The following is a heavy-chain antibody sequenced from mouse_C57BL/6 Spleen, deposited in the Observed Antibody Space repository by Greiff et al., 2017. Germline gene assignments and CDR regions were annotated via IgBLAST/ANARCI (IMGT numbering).Heavy chain of an antibody. CDR3: ARLRSNSWYFEV. V-gene: IGHV1-69*01. D-gene: IGHD2-5*01. CDR1: GYTFTSYW. J-gene: IGHJ1*03. CDR2: IDPSDSYT. Sequence: QVQLQQPGAELVMPGASVKLSCKASGYTFTSYWMHWVKQRPGQGLEWIGEIDPSDSYTNYNQKFKGKSTLTVDKSSSTAYMQLSSLTSEDSAVYYCARLRSNSWYFEVWGTGTTVTVSS.